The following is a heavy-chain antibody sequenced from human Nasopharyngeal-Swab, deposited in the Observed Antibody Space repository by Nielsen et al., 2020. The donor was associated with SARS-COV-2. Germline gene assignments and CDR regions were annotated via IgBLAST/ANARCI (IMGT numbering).Heavy chain of an antibody. J-gene: IGHJ4*02. CDR3: AKDWGGYYGY. Sequence: GESLKISCAASGFTFSSYAMSWVRQAPGKGLEWVSAISGSGGSTYYADSVKGRFTISRDNSKNTLYLQMNSLRAEDTAVYYCAKDWGGYYGYWGQGTLVTASS. D-gene: IGHD3-3*01. CDR1: GFTFSSYA. CDR2: ISGSGGST. V-gene: IGHV3-23*01.